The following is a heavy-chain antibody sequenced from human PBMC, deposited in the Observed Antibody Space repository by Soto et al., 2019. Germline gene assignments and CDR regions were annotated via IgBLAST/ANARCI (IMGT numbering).Heavy chain of an antibody. J-gene: IGHJ6*02. D-gene: IGHD5-18*01. Sequence: SETLSLTCTVSGGSISSSSYYWGWIRQPPGKGLEWIGSIYYSGSTYYNPSLKSRVTISVDTSKSQFSLKLSSVTAADTAVYYCARHESAMVYYYYGMDVWGQGTTVTVSS. CDR1: GGSISSSSYY. V-gene: IGHV4-39*01. CDR3: ARHESAMVYYYYGMDV. CDR2: IYYSGST.